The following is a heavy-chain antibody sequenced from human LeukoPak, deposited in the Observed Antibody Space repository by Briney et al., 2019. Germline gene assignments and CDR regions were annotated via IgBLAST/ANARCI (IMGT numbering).Heavy chain of an antibody. CDR2: INPNSGGT. CDR1: GYTFTGYY. J-gene: IGHJ4*02. CDR3: ARRVDTAMADY. V-gene: IGHV1-2*02. D-gene: IGHD5-18*01. Sequence: ASVKVSCKASGYTFTGYYMHWVRQAPGQGLEWMGWINPNSGGTNYAQKFQGRVTMTRDTSISTAYMELRSLRSDDTAVYYCARRVDTAMADYWGQGTLVTVSS.